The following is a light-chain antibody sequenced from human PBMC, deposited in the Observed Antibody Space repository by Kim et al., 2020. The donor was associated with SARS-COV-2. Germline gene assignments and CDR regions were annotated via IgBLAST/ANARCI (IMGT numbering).Light chain of an antibody. V-gene: IGKV1-27*01. Sequence: ASVGDRVTTTCRASQDISNYLALYQQKPGKVPRVLIYSASALQSGVPSRFNGSGSGTDFILTISNVQAEDVGSYYCQKYNSAHWTFGHGTKVDIK. CDR1: QDISNY. CDR3: QKYNSAHWT. CDR2: SAS. J-gene: IGKJ1*01.